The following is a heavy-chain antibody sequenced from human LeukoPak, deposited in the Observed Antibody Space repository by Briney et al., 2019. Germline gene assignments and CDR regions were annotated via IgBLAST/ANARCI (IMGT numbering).Heavy chain of an antibody. CDR3: AKSQQLSGFTFDF. V-gene: IGHV3-23*01. Sequence: GEPLRLSCPAFSRSAMSWVRQAPGKGLEWVSAISGSGETSYHANAVEGRFTISRDNSNTLYLQMNSLREDDTAIYYCAKSQQLSGFTFDFWGQGTLVIVSS. CDR1: SRSA. D-gene: IGHD3-22*01. CDR2: ISGSGETS. J-gene: IGHJ4*02.